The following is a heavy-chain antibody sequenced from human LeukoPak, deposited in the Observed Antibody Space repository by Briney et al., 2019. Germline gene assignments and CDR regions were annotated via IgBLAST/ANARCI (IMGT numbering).Heavy chain of an antibody. J-gene: IGHJ4*02. D-gene: IGHD2-21*02. Sequence: SGPALVKPTQTLTLTCTFSGFSLSTSGMRVSWIRQPPGKALEWLARIDWDDDKFYSTSLKTRLTISKDTSKNQVVLTMTNMDPVDTATYYCARTTSCCGGDCYVDWGQGTLVTVSS. CDR2: IDWDDDK. CDR1: GFSLSTSGMR. CDR3: ARTTSCCGGDCYVD. V-gene: IGHV2-70*04.